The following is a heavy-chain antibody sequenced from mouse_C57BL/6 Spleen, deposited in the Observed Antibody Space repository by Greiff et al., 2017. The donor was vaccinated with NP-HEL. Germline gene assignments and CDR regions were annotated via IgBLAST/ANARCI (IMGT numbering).Heavy chain of an antibody. CDR1: GYTFTTYP. CDR2: FHPYNDDT. V-gene: IGHV1-47*01. J-gene: IGHJ2*01. Sequence: QVQLQQSGAELVKPGASVKMSCKASGYTFTTYPIEWMKQNPGKSLEWIGNFHPYNDDTKYNEKCKGKATLTVAKSSSTVYLELSRLTSDASAVYYCAMGYDGNYFDYWGQGTTLTVSS. D-gene: IGHD2-3*01. CDR3: AMGYDGNYFDY.